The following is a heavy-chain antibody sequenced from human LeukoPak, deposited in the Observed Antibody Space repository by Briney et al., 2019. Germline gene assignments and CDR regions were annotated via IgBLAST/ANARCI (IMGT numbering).Heavy chain of an antibody. D-gene: IGHD6-13*01. Sequence: GGSLRLSCAASGFTFSSYAMSWVRQAPGKGLEWVSAISGSGGSTYYADSVKGRFTISRDNSKNTLYLQMNSLRAEDTAVYYCAKDLLPFSSSGPCDYGGQGTLVTVSS. CDR1: GFTFSSYA. V-gene: IGHV3-23*01. CDR3: AKDLLPFSSSGPCDY. J-gene: IGHJ4*02. CDR2: ISGSGGST.